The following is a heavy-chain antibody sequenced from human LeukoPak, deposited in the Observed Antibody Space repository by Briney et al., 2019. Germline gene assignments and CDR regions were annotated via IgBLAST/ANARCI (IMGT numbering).Heavy chain of an antibody. D-gene: IGHD3-22*01. V-gene: IGHV4-34*01. J-gene: IGHJ4*02. CDR1: GVSFSGYY. CDR2: INHSGTT. CDR3: ASGSSGYYPSFDY. Sequence: SETLSLTCAVYGVSFSGYYWSWIRQPPGKGLEWIGEINHSGTTNYNTSLKSRVTISVDTSKNQFSLKLSSVTAADTAVYYCASGSSGYYPSFDYWGQGTLVTVSS.